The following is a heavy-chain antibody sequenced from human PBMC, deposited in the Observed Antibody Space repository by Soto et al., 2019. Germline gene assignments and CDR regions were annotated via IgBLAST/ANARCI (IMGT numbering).Heavy chain of an antibody. J-gene: IGHJ6*02. CDR1: GFTFSSYA. V-gene: IGHV3-23*01. Sequence: PGGSLRLSCAASGFTFSSYAMSWVRQAPGKGLEWVSAISGSGGSTYYADSVKGRFTISRDNSKNTLYLQMNSLRAEDTAVYYCANSAGDGSAHELYGMDVWGQGTTVTVSS. D-gene: IGHD6-25*01. CDR3: ANSAGDGSAHELYGMDV. CDR2: ISGSGGST.